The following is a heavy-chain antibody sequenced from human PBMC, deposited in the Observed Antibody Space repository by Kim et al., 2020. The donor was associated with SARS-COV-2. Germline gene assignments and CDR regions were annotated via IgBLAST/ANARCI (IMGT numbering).Heavy chain of an antibody. V-gene: IGHV3-15*01. CDR1: GFTFSNAW. CDR2: IKSKTDGGTT. CDR3: TTVASGYDILTGYYPAYYFDY. Sequence: GGSLRLSCAASGFTFSNAWMSWVRQAPGKGLEWVGRIKSKTDGGTTDYAAPVKGRFTISRDDSKNTLYLQMNSLKTEDTAVYYCTTVASGYDILTGYYPAYYFDYWGQGTLVTVSS. J-gene: IGHJ4*02. D-gene: IGHD3-9*01.